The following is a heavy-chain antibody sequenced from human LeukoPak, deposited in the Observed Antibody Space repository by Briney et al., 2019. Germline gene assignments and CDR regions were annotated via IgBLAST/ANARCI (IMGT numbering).Heavy chain of an antibody. CDR2: IYHSGST. D-gene: IGHD3-22*01. CDR3: ARNADDSSSYPYFDD. Sequence: SETLSLTCTVSGGSISNYYWSWIRQPPGKELEWIGYIYHSGSTNYNPSLKSRVTISVDTSKNQFSLKLSSVTAADTAVYYCARNADDSSSYPYFDDWGQGTLVTVSS. V-gene: IGHV4-59*01. J-gene: IGHJ4*02. CDR1: GGSISNYY.